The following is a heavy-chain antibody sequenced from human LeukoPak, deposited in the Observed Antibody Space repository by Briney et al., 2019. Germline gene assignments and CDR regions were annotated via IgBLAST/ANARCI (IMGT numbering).Heavy chain of an antibody. CDR2: ISYDGSNK. Sequence: GGSLRLSCAASGFTFSSYGMHWVRQAPGKGLEWVAVISYDGSNKYYADSVKGRFTISRDNSKNTLYLQMNSLRAEDTAVYYCAKDLGDCSGGSCYLNWFDPWGQGTLVTVSS. CDR3: AKDLGDCSGGSCYLNWFDP. V-gene: IGHV3-30*18. D-gene: IGHD2-15*01. J-gene: IGHJ5*02. CDR1: GFTFSSYG.